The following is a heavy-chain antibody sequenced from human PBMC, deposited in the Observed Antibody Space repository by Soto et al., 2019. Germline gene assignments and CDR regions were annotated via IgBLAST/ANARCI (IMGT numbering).Heavy chain of an antibody. J-gene: IGHJ4*02. CDR1: GGSISSSISY. D-gene: IGHD2-2*01. CDR2: IYHSGST. V-gene: IGHV4-39*01. CDR3: ARHLYCSGSSCYAGGHYFDY. Sequence: QLQLQESGPGLVKPSGTLSLTCTVSGGSISSSISYWGWIRQPPGKGLEWIASIYHSGSTYYNPSLKSRVTISVDTSKNQFSLMLTSVTAADTALYYCARHLYCSGSSCYAGGHYFDYWGQGSLVTVSS.